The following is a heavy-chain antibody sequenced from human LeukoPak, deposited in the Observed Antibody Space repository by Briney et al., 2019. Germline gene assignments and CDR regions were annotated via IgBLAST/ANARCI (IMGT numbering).Heavy chain of an antibody. CDR3: ARGRRITMVRGVLDY. J-gene: IGHJ4*02. V-gene: IGHV4-34*01. CDR1: GGSFSGYY. Sequence: SETLSLTCAVYGGSFSGYYWSWIRQPPGKGLEWIGEINHSGSTNYNPSLKSRVTISVDTSKNQFSLKLSSVTAADTAVYYCARGRRITMVRGVLDYWGQGTLVTVSS. CDR2: INHSGST. D-gene: IGHD3-10*01.